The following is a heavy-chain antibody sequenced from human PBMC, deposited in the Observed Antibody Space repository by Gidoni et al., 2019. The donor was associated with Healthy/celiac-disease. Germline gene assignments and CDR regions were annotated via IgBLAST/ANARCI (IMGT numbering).Heavy chain of an antibody. Sequence: EVQLLESGGGLVQPGGSLRLSCAASGFTFSSYAMSWVRQAPGKGLEWVSAISGSGGSTYYADSVKGRFTISRDNSKNTLYLQMNSLRAEDTAVYYCAKDSQVGPTAGYYGMDVWGQGTTVTVSS. CDR1: GFTFSSYA. D-gene: IGHD1-26*01. J-gene: IGHJ6*02. V-gene: IGHV3-23*01. CDR3: AKDSQVGPTAGYYGMDV. CDR2: ISGSGGST.